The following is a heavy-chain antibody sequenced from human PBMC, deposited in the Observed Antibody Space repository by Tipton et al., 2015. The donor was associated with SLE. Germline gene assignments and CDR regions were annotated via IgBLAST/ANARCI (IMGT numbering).Heavy chain of an antibody. CDR2: ISGRGGTT. J-gene: IGHJ6*02. CDR3: AKIGERYYYYGMDV. CDR1: GFTFSSYA. D-gene: IGHD3-10*01. V-gene: IGHV3-23*01. Sequence: GSLRLSCAASGFTFSSYAMSWVRQAPGKGLEWVSAISGRGGTTYYADFVKGRFTISRDNSKNTLYLQMNSLRAEDTAIYYCAKIGERYYYYGMDVWGQGTTVTVSS.